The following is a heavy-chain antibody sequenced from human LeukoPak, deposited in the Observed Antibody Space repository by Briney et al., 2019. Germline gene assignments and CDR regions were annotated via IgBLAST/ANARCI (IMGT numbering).Heavy chain of an antibody. CDR1: GYTFTGHY. CDR3: ARVEHCSITSCTDFDP. V-gene: IGHV1-2*02. J-gene: IGHJ5*02. Sequence: ASVKVSCKASGYTFTGHYIHWVRQAPGQGLEWMGWIDPNSGGTNYAQKLQGRVTMTTDTSTSTAYMELRSLRSDDTAVYYCARVEHCSITSCTDFDPWGQGTLVTVSS. D-gene: IGHD2-2*01. CDR2: IDPNSGGT.